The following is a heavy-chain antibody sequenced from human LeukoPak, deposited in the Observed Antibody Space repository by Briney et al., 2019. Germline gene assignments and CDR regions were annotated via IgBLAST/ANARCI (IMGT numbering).Heavy chain of an antibody. V-gene: IGHV4-34*01. CDR3: AAPYCTNGVCYVGLGY. Sequence: SQTLSLTCAVYGGSFSSYYWSWIRQPPGKGLEWIGEINHSGSTNYNPSLKSRVTISVDTSKNHFSLKLSSVTAADTAVYYCAAPYCTNGVCYVGLGYWGQGTLVPVSS. D-gene: IGHD2-8*01. CDR2: INHSGST. CDR1: GGSFSSYY. J-gene: IGHJ4*02.